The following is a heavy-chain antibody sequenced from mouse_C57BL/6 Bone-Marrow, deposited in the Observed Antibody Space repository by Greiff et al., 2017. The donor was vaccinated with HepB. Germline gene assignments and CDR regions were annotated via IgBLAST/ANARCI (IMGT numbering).Heavy chain of an antibody. V-gene: IGHV5-16*01. J-gene: IGHJ2*01. Sequence: EVNVVESEGGLVQPGGSMKLSCTASGFTFSDYYMAWVRQVPEKGLEWVANINYDGSSTYYLDSLKSRFIISRDNAKNILYLQMSSLKSEDTDTYYCARDGVYYFDYWGQGTTLTVSS. CDR2: INYDGSST. CDR1: GFTFSDYY. CDR3: ARDGVYYFDY.